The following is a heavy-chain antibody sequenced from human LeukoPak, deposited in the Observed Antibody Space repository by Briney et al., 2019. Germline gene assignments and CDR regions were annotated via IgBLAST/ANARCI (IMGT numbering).Heavy chain of an antibody. Sequence: GGSLRLSCTVSGFTFDDYAMHWARHTPGKGLEWVAGITWNRDNIGYGDSVKGRFTISRDNVKNVLYSQMNSLRPEDTALYYCAKDLSSAITSALVLDVWGQGTTVTVS. CDR2: ITWNRDNI. J-gene: IGHJ6*02. CDR1: GFTFDDYA. CDR3: AKDLSSAITSALVLDV. V-gene: IGHV3-9*01. D-gene: IGHD3-22*01.